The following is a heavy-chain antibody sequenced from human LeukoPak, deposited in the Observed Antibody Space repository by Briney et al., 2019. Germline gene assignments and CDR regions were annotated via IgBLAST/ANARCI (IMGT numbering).Heavy chain of an antibody. CDR3: ARQFRGQKIAAAVDY. D-gene: IGHD6-13*01. Sequence: PSKTLSLTCTVSGDSISSSSSYWGWIRQPPGEGLEWIGSIYYSGNTYYNTSLKSRVTISVDTSKNQFSLKLSSVTAADTAVYYCARQFRGQKIAAAVDYWGQGTLVTVSS. V-gene: IGHV4-39*07. J-gene: IGHJ4*02. CDR1: GDSISSSSSY. CDR2: IYYSGNT.